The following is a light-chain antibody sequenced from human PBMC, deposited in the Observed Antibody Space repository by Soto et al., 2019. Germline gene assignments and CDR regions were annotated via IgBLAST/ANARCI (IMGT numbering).Light chain of an antibody. Sequence: ETVLTQSPPTLSSSPGERVTLSCRASQSVTTYLAWYQHKPGQAPRLLIYDAYHRATGISARFSGSGSGTDFTLTISSLEPEDFAVYYCQPRSNWPWTVGPGTKVEIK. V-gene: IGKV3-11*01. J-gene: IGKJ1*01. CDR1: QSVTTY. CDR3: QPRSNWPWT. CDR2: DAY.